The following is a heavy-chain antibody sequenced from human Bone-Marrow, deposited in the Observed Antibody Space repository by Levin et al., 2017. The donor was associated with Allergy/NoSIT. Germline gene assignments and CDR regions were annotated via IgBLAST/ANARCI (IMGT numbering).Heavy chain of an antibody. D-gene: IGHD6-19*01. CDR3: ARGVSHGSGWYYDP. J-gene: IGHJ5*02. CDR1: GYTFINHY. V-gene: IGHV1-18*01. Sequence: PGESLKISCKASGYTFINHYINWVRQAPGQGLEWMGWISAYNGNTNYAHSLQGRVTMTTDTSTTTAYMELSSLRSDDTAVYYCARGVSHGSGWYYDPWGQGTLVTVSS. CDR2: ISAYNGNT.